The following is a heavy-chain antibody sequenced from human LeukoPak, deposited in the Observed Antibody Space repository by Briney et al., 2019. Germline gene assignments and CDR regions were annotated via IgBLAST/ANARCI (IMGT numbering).Heavy chain of an antibody. CDR2: IYYSGST. D-gene: IGHD3-10*01. V-gene: IGHV4-39*07. J-gene: IGHJ5*02. CDR3: ARVRITMVRGVIVNWFDP. CDR1: GGSISSSSYY. Sequence: NASETLSLTCTVSGGSISSSSYYWGWIRQPPGKGLGWIGSIYYSGSTYYNPSLKSRVTISVDTSKNQFSLKLSSVTAADTAVYYCARVRITMVRGVIVNWFDPWGQGTLVTVSS.